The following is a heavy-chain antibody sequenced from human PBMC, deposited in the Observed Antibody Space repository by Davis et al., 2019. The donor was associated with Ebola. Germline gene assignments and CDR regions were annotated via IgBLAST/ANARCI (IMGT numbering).Heavy chain of an antibody. D-gene: IGHD3-10*01. J-gene: IGHJ2*01. Sequence: GESLKISCAASGFTFSSYVMHWVRQAPGKGLVWVSRISHDGTITTYADSVKGRFTVSRDNAKNSLHLQMNSLREEDSAFYYCVRDRGADGAYWYFDLWGRGTLVTVSS. CDR1: GFTFSSYV. CDR3: VRDRGADGAYWYFDL. CDR2: ISHDGTIT. V-gene: IGHV3-74*01.